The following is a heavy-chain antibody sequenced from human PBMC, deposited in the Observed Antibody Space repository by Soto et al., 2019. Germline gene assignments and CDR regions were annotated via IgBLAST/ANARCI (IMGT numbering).Heavy chain of an antibody. Sequence: QVQLVESGGGVVQPGRSLRLSCAASGFTFSSYAMHWVRQAPGKGLEWVAVISYDGSNKYYADSVKGRFTISRDNSKNTLYLQLNSLRAEDTAVYYCARDALTTMGYSSSWIFGGGLDFDYWGQGTLVTVSS. V-gene: IGHV3-30-3*01. D-gene: IGHD6-13*01. CDR2: ISYDGSNK. CDR3: ARDALTTMGYSSSWIFGGGLDFDY. J-gene: IGHJ4*02. CDR1: GFTFSSYA.